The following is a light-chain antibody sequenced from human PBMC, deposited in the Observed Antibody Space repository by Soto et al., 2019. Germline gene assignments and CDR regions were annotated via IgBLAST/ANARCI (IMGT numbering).Light chain of an antibody. CDR2: NVS. CDR1: TSDFNYYNS. V-gene: IGLV2-14*03. CDR3: TSYTSSTTYF. Sequence: QSSLPQPASVSGSPGQSITISCTGTTSDFNYYNSVSWYQHHPGQAPKPMIYNVSNRPSGVSYRFSGSKSGNTASLTISGLQAEDEADYYCTSYTSSTTYFFGTGTKVTVL. J-gene: IGLJ1*01.